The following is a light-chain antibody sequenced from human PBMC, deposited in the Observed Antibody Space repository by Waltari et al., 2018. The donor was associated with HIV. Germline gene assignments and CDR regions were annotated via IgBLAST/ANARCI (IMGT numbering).Light chain of an antibody. CDR2: DLT. CDR3: CSFAGSYTWL. V-gene: IGLV2-11*01. CDR1: SSDVGGYNY. Sequence: QSALTQPRSVSGSPGQSVTISCTGTSSDVGGYNYVSWYQQLPGKAPKLMIYDLTERPSGVPDRLSGSKSGNTASLTISGRQAEDEADYYCCSFAGSYTWLFGGGTKLTVL. J-gene: IGLJ2*01.